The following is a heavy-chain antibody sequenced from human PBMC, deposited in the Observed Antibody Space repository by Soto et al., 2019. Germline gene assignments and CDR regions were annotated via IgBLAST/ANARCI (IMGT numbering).Heavy chain of an antibody. V-gene: IGHV3-23*01. CDR1: GFTLSSYA. D-gene: IGHD3-10*01. CDR2: ISGSGDNT. CDR3: ARTPSITMVRGVDYYFDY. J-gene: IGHJ4*02. Sequence: PGGSLRLSCAASGFTLSSYALSWVRQAPEKGLEWVSGISGSGDNTYYADSVKGRLTISRDNSKNTLYLQMNSLRAEDTAVYHCARTPSITMVRGVDYYFDYWGQGTLVTVSS.